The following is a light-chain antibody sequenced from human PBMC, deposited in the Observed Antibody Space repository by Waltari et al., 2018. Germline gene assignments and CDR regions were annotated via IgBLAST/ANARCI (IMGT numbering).Light chain of an antibody. Sequence: DIQMTQSPSTLSASAGDRVTLTCRASDSISSCLAWYQQKPGKAPKLLIYKASTLETGVPSRFRGSESGTEFTLTISSLQPDDFASYYCQQYKSFPLTFGGGTKVEI. V-gene: IGKV1-5*03. CDR2: KAS. J-gene: IGKJ4*01. CDR3: QQYKSFPLT. CDR1: DSISSC.